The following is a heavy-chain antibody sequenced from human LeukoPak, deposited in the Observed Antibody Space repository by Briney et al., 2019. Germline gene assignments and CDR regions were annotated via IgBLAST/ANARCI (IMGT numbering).Heavy chain of an antibody. V-gene: IGHV1-18*01. CDR1: GYTFTRYG. CDR2: ISGYNEKT. Sequence: ASVKVSCKASGYTFTRYGINWVRQAPGQGLEWMGWISGYNEKTNYAQKFQGRVTMTIDTSTSTVYMELRRLRSDDTAVYYCARDPGSFLSGSGWLNWFEPWGQGTLVTVSS. CDR3: ARDPGSFLSGSGWLNWFEP. D-gene: IGHD6-19*01. J-gene: IGHJ5*02.